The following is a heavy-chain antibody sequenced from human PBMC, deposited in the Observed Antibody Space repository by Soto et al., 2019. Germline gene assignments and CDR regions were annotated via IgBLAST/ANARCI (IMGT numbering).Heavy chain of an antibody. Sequence: GGSLRLSCAASGFTFSTYSMNWVRQAPGKGLEWVSSISGTSSYIYYADSVKGRFTISRDNAKKSLYLQMNSLRAEDTAVYYCARDWEGSSWFFDYWGQGTLVTVSS. CDR3: ARDWEGSSWFFDY. V-gene: IGHV3-21*01. CDR1: GFTFSTYS. CDR2: ISGTSSYI. D-gene: IGHD6-13*01. J-gene: IGHJ4*02.